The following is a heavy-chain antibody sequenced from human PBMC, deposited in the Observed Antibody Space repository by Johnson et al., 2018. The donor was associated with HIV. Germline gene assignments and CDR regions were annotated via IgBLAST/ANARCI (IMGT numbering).Heavy chain of an antibody. J-gene: IGHJ3*01. D-gene: IGHD6-19*01. Sequence: QVQLVESGGGLVKPGGSLRLSCAASGFTFSDYYMSWIRQAPGKGLEWVSYISSSGSTIYYADSVKGRFTISRDNAKNSLYLQMDSLRPEDTAVYYCARDPAYSSTWEGAFDVWGQGTMVTVSS. CDR1: GFTFSDYY. V-gene: IGHV3-11*04. CDR2: ISSSGSTI. CDR3: ARDPAYSSTWEGAFDV.